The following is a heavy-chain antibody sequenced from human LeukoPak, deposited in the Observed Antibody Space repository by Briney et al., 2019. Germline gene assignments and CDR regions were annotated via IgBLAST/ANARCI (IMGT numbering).Heavy chain of an antibody. CDR2: ITGSGTST. V-gene: IGHV3-23*01. CDR3: AKAVSMVRGLIYYGMDV. J-gene: IGHJ6*04. D-gene: IGHD3-10*01. CDR1: GFTFSTFA. Sequence: TGGSLRLSCTASGFTFSTFAMSWVRQAPGKGLEWVSIITGSGTSTYFADSVKGRFAVSRDNSKNTLYLQMNSLRAEDTAVYYCAKAVSMVRGLIYYGMDVWGKGTTVTVSS.